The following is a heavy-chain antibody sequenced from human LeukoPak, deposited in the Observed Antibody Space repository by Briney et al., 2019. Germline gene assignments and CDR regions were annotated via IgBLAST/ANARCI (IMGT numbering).Heavy chain of an antibody. CDR2: IYSGGNT. CDR3: AKDSAAEGAFDI. CDR1: GFTVSSNS. D-gene: IGHD6-13*01. V-gene: IGHV3-53*05. Sequence: GGSLRLSCTVSGFTVSSNSMSWVRQAPGKGLEWVSFIYSGGNTHYSDSVKGRFTISRDNSKNTLYLQMNSLRAEDTAVYYCAKDSAAEGAFDIWGQGTMVTVSS. J-gene: IGHJ3*02.